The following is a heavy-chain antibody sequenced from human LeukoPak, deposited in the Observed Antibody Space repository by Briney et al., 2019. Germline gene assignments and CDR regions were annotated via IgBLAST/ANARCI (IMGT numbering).Heavy chain of an antibody. Sequence: SVKVSCKASGGTFSSYAISWVRQAPGQGLEWMGRIIPILGIANYAQKFQGRVTITADKSTSTAYMELSSLRSEDTAVYYCASLGQYSSGWYDYWGQGTLVTVSS. D-gene: IGHD6-19*01. J-gene: IGHJ4*02. CDR3: ASLGQYSSGWYDY. CDR1: GGTFSSYA. V-gene: IGHV1-69*04. CDR2: IIPILGIA.